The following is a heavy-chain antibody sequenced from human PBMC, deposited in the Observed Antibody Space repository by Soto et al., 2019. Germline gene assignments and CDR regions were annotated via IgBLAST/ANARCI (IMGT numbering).Heavy chain of an antibody. V-gene: IGHV3-30*18. CDR1: GSIFSSYG. CDR2: TSYDGRNN. CDR3: AKDTYCHDSTGLYVFDY. Sequence: QVQLVESGGGVVQPGRSLRLSCAVSGSIFSSYGMHWVRQAPGKGLEWVAVTSYDGRNNNYADSVRGRFTISRDNSKSTLYLQMNSLRPEDTAVYYWAKDTYCHDSTGLYVFDYWGQGTPVTVSS. J-gene: IGHJ4*02. D-gene: IGHD2-8*02.